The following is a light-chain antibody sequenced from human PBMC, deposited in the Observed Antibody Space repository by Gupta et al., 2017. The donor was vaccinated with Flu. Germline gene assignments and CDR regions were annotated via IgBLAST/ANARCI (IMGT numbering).Light chain of an antibody. CDR3: QQDGSSPWT. Sequence: GTLSLSPGERATLSCRASQSVSSSYLAWYQQKPGQAPRLLIYDASSRATGIPDRFSGSGSGTDFTLTISRLEPEDFAVYYCQQDGSSPWTFGQGTKVEIK. CDR2: DAS. J-gene: IGKJ1*01. CDR1: QSVSSSY. V-gene: IGKV3-20*01.